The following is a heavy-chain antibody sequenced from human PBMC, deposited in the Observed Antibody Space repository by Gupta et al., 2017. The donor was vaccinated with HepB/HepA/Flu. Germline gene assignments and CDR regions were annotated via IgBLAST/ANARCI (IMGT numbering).Heavy chain of an antibody. D-gene: IGHD1-26*01. CDR2: IRDKANSYAT. CDR1: GFTFSGSA. V-gene: IGHV3-73*01. CDR3: TTAESGYVDY. J-gene: IGHJ4*02. Sequence: EVQLVESGGGLVQPGGSLKLSCAASGFTFSGSAMHWVRQASGKGLEWVGRIRDKANSYATAYAASVKGRFTISRDDSENTAYLQMNSLKTEDTAMYYCTTAESGYVDYWGQGTLVTVSS.